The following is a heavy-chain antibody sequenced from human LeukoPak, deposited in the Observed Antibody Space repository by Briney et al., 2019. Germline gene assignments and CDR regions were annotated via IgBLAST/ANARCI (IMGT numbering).Heavy chain of an antibody. J-gene: IGHJ4*02. D-gene: IGHD3-16*02. CDR1: GGSFSGYY. V-gene: IGHV4-34*01. CDR3: ARGKDDYVWGSYRYYRAYPFDY. Sequence: SDTLSLTCAVYGGSFSGYYWSWIRQPPGKGLEWIGEINHSGSTNYNPAPKRRVTISVATSKNQLSLKLSSVTSADTAVYYCARGKDDYVWGSYRYYRAYPFDYWGQGTLVTVSS. CDR2: INHSGST.